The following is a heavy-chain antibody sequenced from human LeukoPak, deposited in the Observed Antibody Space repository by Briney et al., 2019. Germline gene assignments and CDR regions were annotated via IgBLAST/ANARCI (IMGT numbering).Heavy chain of an antibody. V-gene: IGHV3-74*01. J-gene: IGHJ3*02. CDR3: ARGGSPPEALGDTFDI. CDR2: INGDGSST. CDR1: GFTISSYW. D-gene: IGHD1-26*01. Sequence: PGGSLRLSCAASGFTISSYWMHWVRQAPGKGLVRASRINGDGSSTINADSVKGRFTISRDDAKNTLYLQMNSLRVDDTAVYYCARGGSPPEALGDTFDIWGQGTMVTVSS.